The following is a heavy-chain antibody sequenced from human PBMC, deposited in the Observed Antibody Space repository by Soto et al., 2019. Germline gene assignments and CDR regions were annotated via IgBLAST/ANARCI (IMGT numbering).Heavy chain of an antibody. CDR1: GYTFTGYY. V-gene: IGHV1-2*04. CDR3: ARGQPGYCSSTRCSTYYYYMDV. Sequence: GASVKVSCKASGYTFTGYYMHWVRQAPGQGLEWMGWINPNSGITNYAQKFQGWVTMTRDTSISTAYMELSRLKSDDTAVYFCARGQPGYCSSTRCSTYYYYMDVWGKGTTVTVSS. J-gene: IGHJ6*03. D-gene: IGHD2-2*01. CDR2: INPNSGIT.